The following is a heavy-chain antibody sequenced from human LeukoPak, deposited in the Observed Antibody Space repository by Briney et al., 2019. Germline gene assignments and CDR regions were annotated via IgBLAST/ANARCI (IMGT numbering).Heavy chain of an antibody. CDR2: IVPILGTA. J-gene: IGHJ4*02. CDR3: ARVPQGSSWPYYFDY. CDR1: GGTFSTYA. D-gene: IGHD6-13*01. Sequence: ASVTVSCKASGGTFSTYAISWVRQAPGQGLEWVGRIVPILGTANYAQNFQGRVTITADRSTTTAYVELSSLRSEDTAVYYCARVPQGSSWPYYFDYWGQGTLVTVSS. V-gene: IGHV1-69*04.